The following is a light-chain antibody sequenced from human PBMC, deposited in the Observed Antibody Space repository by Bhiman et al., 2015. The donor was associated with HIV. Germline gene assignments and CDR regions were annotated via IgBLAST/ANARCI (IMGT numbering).Light chain of an antibody. CDR2: ETI. CDR3: QSYDSGLGLYL. CDR1: GSDIGADFD. V-gene: IGLV1-40*01. Sequence: SVLTQPPSVSGAPGQKITISCTGTGSDIGADFDVHWYQYLPGEVPRLLIYETINRPSGVPARFSGSKSGTSASLAITGLQAEDEAGYYCQSYDSGLGLYLFGGGTSVSVL. J-gene: IGLJ1*01.